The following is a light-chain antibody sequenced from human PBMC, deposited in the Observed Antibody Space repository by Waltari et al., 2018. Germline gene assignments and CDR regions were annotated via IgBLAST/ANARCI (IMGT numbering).Light chain of an antibody. J-gene: IGLJ3*02. V-gene: IGLV2-11*01. CDR3: CSYAGSYTWV. CDR1: SSDVGGYNH. Sequence: QSALTQPRSVSGSPGQSVTISCTGTSSDVGGYNHVSWYPQHPGKAPKPMIYDVSKRPSGVPDRFSGSKSGNTASLTISGLQAEDEADYYCCSYAGSYTWVFGGGTKLTVL. CDR2: DVS.